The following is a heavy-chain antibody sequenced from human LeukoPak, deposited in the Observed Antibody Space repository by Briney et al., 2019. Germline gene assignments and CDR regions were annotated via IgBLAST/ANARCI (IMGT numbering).Heavy chain of an antibody. CDR3: AREPSSVVVPAAVDY. D-gene: IGHD2-2*01. CDR2: IYTSGST. V-gene: IGHV4-4*07. Sequence: SETLSLTCTVSGGSISSYYWSWIRQPAGKGLEWIGRIYTSGSTNYNPSLKSRVTMSVGTSKNQFSLKLSSVTAADTAVYYCAREPSSVVVPAAVDYWGQGTLVTVSS. CDR1: GGSISSYY. J-gene: IGHJ4*02.